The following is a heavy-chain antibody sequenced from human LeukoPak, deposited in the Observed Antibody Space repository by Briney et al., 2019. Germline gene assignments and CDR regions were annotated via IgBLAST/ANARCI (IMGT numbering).Heavy chain of an antibody. CDR1: GGSISSSSYY. CDR2: IYYSGST. D-gene: IGHD4-23*01. CDR3: AREDYGGTLGAFDI. Sequence: PSETLSLTCTVSGGSISSSSYYWGWIRQPPGKGLEWIGSIYYSGSTYYNPSLKSRVTISVDTSKNQLSLKLSSVTAADTAVYYCAREDYGGTLGAFDIWGQGTMVTVSS. V-gene: IGHV4-39*07. J-gene: IGHJ3*02.